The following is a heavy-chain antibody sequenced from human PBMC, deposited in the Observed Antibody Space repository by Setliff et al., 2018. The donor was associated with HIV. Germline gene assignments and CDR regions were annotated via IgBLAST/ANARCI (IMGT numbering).Heavy chain of an antibody. CDR3: AGPSFGIGGGANFDS. CDR2: IHSPGTV. V-gene: IGHV4-39*01. D-gene: IGHD3-3*01. CDR1: GAPTSRDNYF. Sequence: SETLSLTCSVTGAPTSRDNYFWGWIRQPPGKGLEWIANIHSPGTVYYNPSLRSRVTISVDTSQSRFSLELTSVTAADTAVYYCAGPSFGIGGGANFDSWGQGTLVTVSS. J-gene: IGHJ4*02.